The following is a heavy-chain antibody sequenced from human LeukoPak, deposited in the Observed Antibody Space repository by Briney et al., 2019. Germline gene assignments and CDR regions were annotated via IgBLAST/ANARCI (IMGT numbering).Heavy chain of an antibody. J-gene: IGHJ4*02. D-gene: IGHD2-2*01. CDR1: VYTFTVYF. V-gene: IGHV1-2*07. CDR2: INPNSGGT. CDR3: ASSIVYCSSTSCYFN. Sequence: GASVTVSFTASVYTFTVYFMHWVRQAPGQGLGWRGWINPNSGGTNYAHKFQGRVTMTSDTSISTSYMELSRLRSHDTAVYYCASSIVYCSSTSCYFNWGQGTLVTVSS.